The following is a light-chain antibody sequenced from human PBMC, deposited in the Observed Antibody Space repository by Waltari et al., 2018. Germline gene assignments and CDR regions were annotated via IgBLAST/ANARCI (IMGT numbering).Light chain of an antibody. CDR3: QQYNSYQYT. Sequence: DIQMTQSPSTLSASVGDRVTITCRASQSISSWLAWYQQKPGKAPKLLIYKASGLESGVPSRFSGSGSGTEFTITISSLQPDDFATYYCQQYNSYQYTFGQGTKLEIK. CDR1: QSISSW. V-gene: IGKV1-5*03. CDR2: KAS. J-gene: IGKJ2*01.